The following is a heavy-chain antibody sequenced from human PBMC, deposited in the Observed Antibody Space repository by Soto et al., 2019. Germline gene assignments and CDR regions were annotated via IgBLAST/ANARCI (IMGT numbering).Heavy chain of an antibody. D-gene: IGHD3-10*01. CDR1: CNSITGYH. CDR2: IYYRGST. Sequence: PSETLSLTCTVSCNSITGYHRKWLRMPLGKPLEWIGFIYYRGSTNYNPSHKRRLTLSVNTSNNQIFLWVNSVTASDTDVYYCASSGIVGREVHTLLDPWAQEILVT. CDR3: ASSGIVGREVHTLLDP. J-gene: IGHJ5*02. V-gene: IGHV4-59*01.